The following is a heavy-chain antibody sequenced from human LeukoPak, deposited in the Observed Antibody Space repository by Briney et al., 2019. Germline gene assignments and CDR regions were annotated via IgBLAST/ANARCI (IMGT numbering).Heavy chain of an antibody. D-gene: IGHD3-3*01. CDR1: GGSISSSTFY. CDR2: IYSNGGT. Sequence: SETLSLTCTVSGGSISSSTFYWGWIRQAPGKGLEWIGSIYSNGGTYYNPSLKSRVTISVDTSKNQFSLRLSSVTAADTAVYYCARLPHYDFWSGYYESEFDYWGQGTLVTVSS. V-gene: IGHV4-39*01. J-gene: IGHJ4*02. CDR3: ARLPHYDFWSGYYESEFDY.